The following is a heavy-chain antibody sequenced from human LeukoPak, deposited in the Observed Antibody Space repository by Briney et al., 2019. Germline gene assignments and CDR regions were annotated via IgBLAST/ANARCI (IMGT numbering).Heavy chain of an antibody. J-gene: IGHJ4*02. CDR3: ARAPSGENDEYYFDS. D-gene: IGHD1-1*01. CDR2: IWYDGTNK. CDR1: GFTLSSYG. V-gene: IGHV3-33*01. Sequence: GGSLRLSCAASGFTLSSYGMHRVRQAPGKGLEWVAVIWYDGTNKYYGDSVKGRFTISRDKSKNTLYLQMNSLRAEDTAVYYCARAPSGENDEYYFDSWGQGTLVTVSS.